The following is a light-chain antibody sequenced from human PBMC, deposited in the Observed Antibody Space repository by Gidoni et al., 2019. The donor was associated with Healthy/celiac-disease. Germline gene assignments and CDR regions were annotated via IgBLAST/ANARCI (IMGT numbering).Light chain of an antibody. Sequence: IQIPQSPSSLSASVGDRVTITCQAILDISNYLNWYQQKPGKDPKLLIYDASKLETGVTSRFSGSGAGTDFTFTISSMQHEDIATYYCQQYDNLPPLTFGGGTKVEIK. CDR1: LDISNY. J-gene: IGKJ4*01. CDR3: QQYDNLPPLT. V-gene: IGKV1-33*01. CDR2: DAS.